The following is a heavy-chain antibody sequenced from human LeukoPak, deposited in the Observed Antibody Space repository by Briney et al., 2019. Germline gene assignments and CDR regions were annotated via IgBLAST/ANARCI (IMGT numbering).Heavy chain of an antibody. V-gene: IGHV3-11*03. Sequence: PGGSLRLSCAASGFIFSAYYMSWIRQTPGKGLEWVSYISSSSSYTNYADSVKGRFTISRDNAKNSLYLQMNSLRAEDTAVYYCAKPFITMIRRVWPLDYWGQGTLVTVSS. CDR1: GFIFSAYY. J-gene: IGHJ4*02. CDR3: AKPFITMIRRVWPLDY. CDR2: ISSSSSYT. D-gene: IGHD3-22*01.